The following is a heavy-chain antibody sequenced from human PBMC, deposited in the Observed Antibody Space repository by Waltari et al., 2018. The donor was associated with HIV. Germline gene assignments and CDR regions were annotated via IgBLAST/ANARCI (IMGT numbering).Heavy chain of an antibody. D-gene: IGHD4-17*01. J-gene: IGHJ4*02. CDR3: AKGTLNPLTTDY. CDR1: GFTFSSYA. V-gene: IGHV3-23*01. Sequence: EVQLLESGGGLVQPGGSLRLSCACSGFTFSSYAMTWVRQAPGKGLEWVSAIFGDGGSTFYADSVKGRFTISRDNSKNTLYLQMNSLRAEDTAVYYCAKGTLNPLTTDYWGQGTLVTVSS. CDR2: IFGDGGST.